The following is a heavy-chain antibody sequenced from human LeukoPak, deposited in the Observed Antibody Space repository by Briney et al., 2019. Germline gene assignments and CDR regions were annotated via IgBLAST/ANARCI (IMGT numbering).Heavy chain of an antibody. CDR1: GFTFSSYA. V-gene: IGHV3-23*01. CDR3: AKIVRYYYYSSGYRGYFDY. Sequence: GASLRLSCAASGFTFSSYAMGWVRQAPGQGLEWVSAISGSGGSTYYADSVKGRFTISRDNSKNTLYLQMNSLRAEDTAVYYCAKIVRYYYYSSGYRGYFDYWGQGTLVTVSS. CDR2: ISGSGGST. J-gene: IGHJ4*02. D-gene: IGHD3-22*01.